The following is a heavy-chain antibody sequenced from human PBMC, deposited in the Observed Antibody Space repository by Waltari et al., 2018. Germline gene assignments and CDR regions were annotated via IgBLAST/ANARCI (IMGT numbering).Heavy chain of an antibody. V-gene: IGHV1-3*01. CDR2: VNPANGNT. CDR3: ARGDYPAMDV. D-gene: IGHD4-17*01. J-gene: IGHJ6*02. Sequence: QVQLLQSGAEVKKPGASVRVSCKASGYIFTSHSLHWVRQAPGQRLEWMGWVNPANGNTQHSQKLQGRVTVTKDTSASTAYMELSSLRSEDTGVYYCARGDYPAMDVWGQGTTVIVSS. CDR1: GYIFTSHS.